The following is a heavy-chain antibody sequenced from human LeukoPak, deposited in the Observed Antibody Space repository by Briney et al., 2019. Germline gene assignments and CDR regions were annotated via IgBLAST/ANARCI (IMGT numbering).Heavy chain of an antibody. CDR2: INPNSGGT. D-gene: IGHD3-22*01. V-gene: IGHV1-2*02. CDR3: AREKYYYDSSGYRALFFDY. Sequence: ASVKVSCKASGYTFTGYYMHWVRQAPGQGLEWMGWINPNSGGTNYAQKFQGRVTMTRDTSISTAYMELSRLRSDDTAVYYCAREKYYYDSSGYRALFFDYWGQGTLVTVSP. CDR1: GYTFTGYY. J-gene: IGHJ4*02.